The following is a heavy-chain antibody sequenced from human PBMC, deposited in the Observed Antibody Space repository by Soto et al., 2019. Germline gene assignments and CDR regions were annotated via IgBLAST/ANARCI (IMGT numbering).Heavy chain of an antibody. CDR1: GCSISSYY. V-gene: IGHV4-59*01. J-gene: IGHJ5*02. CDR2: IYYSGST. Sequence: PXETLSLTCTVSGCSISSYYWSWIRQPPGKGLEWIGYIYYSGSTNYNPSLKSRVTISVDTSKNQFSLKLSSVTAADTAVYYCARGSFWNPSWFDHWGQGTLVTVSS. D-gene: IGHD1-1*01. CDR3: ARGSFWNPSWFDH.